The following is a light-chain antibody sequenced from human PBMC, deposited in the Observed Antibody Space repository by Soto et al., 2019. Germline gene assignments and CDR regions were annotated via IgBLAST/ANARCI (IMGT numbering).Light chain of an antibody. V-gene: IGKV1-39*01. Sequence: DIQMTQSPSSVSASVGDIVTITCRASQSINNNLNWYQQRPGKVPKLLIYAASSLQSGVPSRFSGSGSGTDFTLTITSLQPEDFTTYYCQQGYRSPPTFGQGTKVDIK. J-gene: IGKJ1*01. CDR2: AAS. CDR1: QSINNN. CDR3: QQGYRSPPT.